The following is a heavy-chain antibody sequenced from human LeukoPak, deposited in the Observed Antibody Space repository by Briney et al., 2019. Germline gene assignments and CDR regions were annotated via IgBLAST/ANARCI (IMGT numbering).Heavy chain of an antibody. CDR3: AKSRITMVLDV. V-gene: IGHV1-3*01. Sequence: ASVKVSCKASGGTFSSYAISWVRQAPGQGLEWMGWINAGNGNTKYSQKFQGRVTITRDTSASTAYMELSRLRSEDTAVYYCAKSRITMVLDVWGQGTTVTVSS. CDR2: INAGNGNT. D-gene: IGHD3-10*01. J-gene: IGHJ6*02. CDR1: GGTFSSYA.